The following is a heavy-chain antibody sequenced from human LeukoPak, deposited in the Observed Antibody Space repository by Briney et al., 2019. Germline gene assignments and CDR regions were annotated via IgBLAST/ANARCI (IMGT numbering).Heavy chain of an antibody. J-gene: IGHJ4*02. D-gene: IGHD6-6*01. CDR1: GFTFDHFV. Sequence: PGGSLRLSCAASGFTFDHFVMSWVRQAPGKGLEWVSDINWNGESTGYGDSVKGRFTISRDNAKNSLYLQMNSLRAEDTALYHCARGRPKGEHWGQETLVTVSS. V-gene: IGHV3-20*01. CDR3: ARGRPKGEH. CDR2: INWNGEST.